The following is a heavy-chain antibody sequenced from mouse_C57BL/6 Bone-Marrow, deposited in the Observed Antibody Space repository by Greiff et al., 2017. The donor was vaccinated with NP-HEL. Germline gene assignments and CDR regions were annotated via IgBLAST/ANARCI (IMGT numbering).Heavy chain of an antibody. D-gene: IGHD2-3*01. CDR3: SRSPVTTFVSPPFDY. CDR2: LDPSDSYT. Sequence: QVQLQQPGAGLVKPGASVKLSCKASGYTFTSYWMPWVKQRPGQGLEWIGELDPSDSYTNYNQKFKGRATFTVDTSSSTTYMQLSSLTSEDSAVYYCSRSPVTTFVSPPFDYWGQGTTLTVSS. V-gene: IGHV1-50*01. J-gene: IGHJ2*01. CDR1: GYTFTSYW.